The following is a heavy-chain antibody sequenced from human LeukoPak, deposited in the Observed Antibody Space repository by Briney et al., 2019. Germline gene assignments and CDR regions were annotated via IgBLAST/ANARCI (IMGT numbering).Heavy chain of an antibody. J-gene: IGHJ3*02. CDR2: INPDTGGT. CDR3: ARGGYYASSGYYSPDAFDI. V-gene: IGHV1-2*02. CDR1: GYTFTGYY. Sequence: ASVKVSCKASGYTFTGYYIHWVRQAPGQGLEWMGWINPDTGGTNYAQKFQGRVTMTRDTSISTAYMELSRLRSDDTAVYYCARGGYYASSGYYSPDAFDIWGQGTMVTVSS. D-gene: IGHD3-22*01.